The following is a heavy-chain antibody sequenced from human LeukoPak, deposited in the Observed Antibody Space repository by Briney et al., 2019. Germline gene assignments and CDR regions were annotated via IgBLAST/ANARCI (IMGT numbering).Heavy chain of an antibody. Sequence: SETLSLTCAVYGGSFSGCYWSWIRQPPGKGLEWIGEINHSGSTNYNPSLKSRVTISVDTSKNQFSLKLSSVTAADTAVYYCARGSIVVVPAANWFDPWGQGALVTVSS. CDR1: GGSFSGCY. D-gene: IGHD2-2*01. J-gene: IGHJ5*02. CDR2: INHSGST. V-gene: IGHV4-34*01. CDR3: ARGSIVVVPAANWFDP.